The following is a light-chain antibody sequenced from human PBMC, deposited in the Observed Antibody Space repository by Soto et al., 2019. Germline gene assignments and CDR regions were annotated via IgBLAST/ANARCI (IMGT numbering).Light chain of an antibody. CDR3: QKYDNLPYT. Sequence: DIQMTQSPSSLSASVGDRVTITCQASQDISNYLNWYQQKPGKAPKLLIYDASNLETGVPSRFSGSGSGTDFTFTISSLQPEDIATYYCQKYDNLPYTFGRGTKLEIK. J-gene: IGKJ2*01. V-gene: IGKV1-33*01. CDR2: DAS. CDR1: QDISNY.